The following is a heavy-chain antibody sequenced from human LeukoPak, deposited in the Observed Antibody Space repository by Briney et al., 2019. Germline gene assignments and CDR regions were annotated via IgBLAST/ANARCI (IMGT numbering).Heavy chain of an antibody. CDR3: ARAPNPYSSSWYYFDY. D-gene: IGHD6-13*01. CDR1: GGSISSSSYY. J-gene: IGHJ4*02. Sequence: SETLSLTCTVSGGSISSSSYYWGWIRQPPGKGLEWIGSIYYSGSTYYNPSLKSRVTISVDTSKNQFSLKLSSVTAADTAVYYCARAPNPYSSSWYYFDYWGQGTLVTVSS. V-gene: IGHV4-39*07. CDR2: IYYSGST.